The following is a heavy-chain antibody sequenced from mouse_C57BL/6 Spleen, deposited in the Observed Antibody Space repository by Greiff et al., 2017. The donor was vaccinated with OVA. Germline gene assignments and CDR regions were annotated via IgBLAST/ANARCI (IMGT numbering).Heavy chain of an antibody. CDR3: ARADYYGSSPDY. Sequence: QVQLQQSGPELVKPGASVKISCKASGYAFSSSWMNWVKQRPGKGLEWIGRLYPGDGDTNYNGKFKGKATLTADKSSSTADMQLSSLTSEDSAVYFCARADYYGSSPDYWGQGTTLTVSS. V-gene: IGHV1-82*01. CDR2: LYPGDGDT. J-gene: IGHJ2*01. D-gene: IGHD1-1*01. CDR1: GYAFSSSW.